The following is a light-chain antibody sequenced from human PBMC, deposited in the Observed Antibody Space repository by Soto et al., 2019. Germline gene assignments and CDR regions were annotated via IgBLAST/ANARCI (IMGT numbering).Light chain of an antibody. CDR3: QQLRMYPST. CDR2: AAS. Sequence: DIQMPQSPSTLSGSVGDRVTITCRASQDIAIYLAWYQQKPGEAPKLLIYAASALYGGVPSRFIGSGSGTDFALTIASLQAEDFATYYCQQLRMYPSTFGGGTKVDSK. CDR1: QDIAIY. V-gene: IGKV1-9*01. J-gene: IGKJ4*01.